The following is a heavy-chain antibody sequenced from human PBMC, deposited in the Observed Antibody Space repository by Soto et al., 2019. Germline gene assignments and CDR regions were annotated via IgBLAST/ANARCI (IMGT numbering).Heavy chain of an antibody. CDR2: ISGSGGSP. CDR3: AKEGTSGLYYFDY. Sequence: GGFLRVSCAASGFTCSNYAMNWVRQAPGKGLEWVSTISGSGGSPYYADSVKGRFTISRDNSKNTLYLQMNSLRAGDSAIYYCAKEGTSGLYYFDYWGQGTLVPVSS. CDR1: GFTCSNYA. D-gene: IGHD6-19*01. J-gene: IGHJ4*02. V-gene: IGHV3-23*01.